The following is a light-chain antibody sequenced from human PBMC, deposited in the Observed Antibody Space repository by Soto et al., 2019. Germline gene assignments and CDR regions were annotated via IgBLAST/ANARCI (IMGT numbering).Light chain of an antibody. Sequence: IQLTQSPPTLPASVGDRVTLTCRASESISNWLAWYQQRPGTAPKLLIYHASILETAVPSRFSGNGSGTEFTLTISSLQPGDFATDYGQQYRTYSFGQGSRVEI. J-gene: IGKJ1*01. V-gene: IGKV1-5*01. CDR1: ESISNW. CDR2: HAS. CDR3: QQYRTYS.